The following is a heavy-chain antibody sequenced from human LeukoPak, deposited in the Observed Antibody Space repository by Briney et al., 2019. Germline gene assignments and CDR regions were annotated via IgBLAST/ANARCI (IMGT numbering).Heavy chain of an antibody. V-gene: IGHV4-38-2*02. Sequence: SETLSLTCNVSGFSISSGYYWGWIRQPPGKGLEWVGSIFHSGSTSYNLSLRNRVTLSVDTSKNQFYLKLTSVTAADTAVYYCAREFGGSSWYYWGQGVLVTVSS. D-gene: IGHD6-13*01. CDR1: GFSISSGYY. CDR2: IFHSGST. J-gene: IGHJ4*02. CDR3: AREFGGSSWYY.